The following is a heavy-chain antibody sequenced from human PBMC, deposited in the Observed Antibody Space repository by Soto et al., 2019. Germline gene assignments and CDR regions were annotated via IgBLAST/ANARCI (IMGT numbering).Heavy chain of an antibody. V-gene: IGHV3-48*02. CDR2: ISSSSSTI. CDR1: GYTFSSYS. D-gene: IGHD3-9*01. Sequence: GGSLRISCAACGYTFSSYSMNWVRQAPGKGLEWVSYISSSSSTIYYADSVKGRFTISRDNAKNSLYLQMNSLRDEDTAVYYCARDFEDYDILTGYLYYFDYWGQGTLVTVSS. CDR3: ARDFEDYDILTGYLYYFDY. J-gene: IGHJ4*02.